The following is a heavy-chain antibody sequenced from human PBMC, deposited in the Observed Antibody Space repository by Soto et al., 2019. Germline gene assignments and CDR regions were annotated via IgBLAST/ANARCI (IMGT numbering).Heavy chain of an antibody. V-gene: IGHV4-31*03. Sequence: SETLSLRCTVSGGSISSVGCCWIWIPQHPGKGQEWIGYIYYSGSTYYNPSLKSRVTISVDTSKNHFSLKLSSVTAADTAVYYCAIALRFWEWLPQTYYFDYWGQGTLVTVSS. CDR3: AIALRFWEWLPQTYYFDY. J-gene: IGHJ4*02. D-gene: IGHD3-3*01. CDR2: IYYSGST. CDR1: GGSISSVGCC.